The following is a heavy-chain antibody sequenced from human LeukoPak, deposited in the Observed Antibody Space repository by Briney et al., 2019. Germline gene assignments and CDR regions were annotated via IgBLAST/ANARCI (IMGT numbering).Heavy chain of an antibody. Sequence: SETLSLTCTVSGGSISSYYWSWIRQPPGKGLEWIGYIYYSGSTNYNPSLKSRITISVDTSKNQFSLQLSSVTAADTAVYYCAGRPAPLRQIGGEVNWGQRTLVTVSS. CDR1: GGSISSYY. D-gene: IGHD3-16*01. CDR3: AGRPAPLRQIGGEVN. J-gene: IGHJ4*02. CDR2: IYYSGST. V-gene: IGHV4-59*01.